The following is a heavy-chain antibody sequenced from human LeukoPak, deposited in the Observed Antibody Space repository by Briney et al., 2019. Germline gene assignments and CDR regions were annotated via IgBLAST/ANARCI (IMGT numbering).Heavy chain of an antibody. J-gene: IGHJ4*02. D-gene: IGHD5-24*01. CDR1: GFTFSSYS. CDR3: ARDRDGYNYFDY. Sequence: GGSLRLSCAASGFTFSSYSMNWVRQAPGKGLEWVSSISSSSSYIYYADSVKGRFTISRDNAKNSLYLQMNSLRAEDTAVYYCARDRDGYNYFDYWGQGTLVIVSS. CDR2: ISSSSSYI. V-gene: IGHV3-21*01.